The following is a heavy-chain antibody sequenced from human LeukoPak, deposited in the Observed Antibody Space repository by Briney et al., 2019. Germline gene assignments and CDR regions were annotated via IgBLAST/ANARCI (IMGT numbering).Heavy chain of an antibody. CDR2: ISWNSGSI. V-gene: IGHV3-9*01. CDR1: GFTLDGFA. CDR3: AKDIGGSYYYGSGSYGIDH. D-gene: IGHD3-10*01. Sequence: GRSLRLSCAASGFTLDGFAMHWVRQVPGKGLEWVSGISWNSGSIDYADSVKGRFTISRDNAKKVLYPHMNSLRAEDTALYYCAKDIGGSYYYGSGSYGIDHWGQGTLVTASS. J-gene: IGHJ4*02.